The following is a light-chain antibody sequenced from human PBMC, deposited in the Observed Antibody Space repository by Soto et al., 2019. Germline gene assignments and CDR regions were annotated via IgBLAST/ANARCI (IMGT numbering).Light chain of an antibody. CDR1: QSISSY. CDR2: AAS. Sequence: DIQLTQSPSHLPPSLGERVTITCWASQSISSYLIWYQQKPGRAPKLLIYAASSMQSSVLSRFSSSGAATVFSITISSRLPEDFAAYYCRQLYSTPRTFGQGTKVDIK. V-gene: IGKV1-39*01. J-gene: IGKJ1*01. CDR3: RQLYSTPRT.